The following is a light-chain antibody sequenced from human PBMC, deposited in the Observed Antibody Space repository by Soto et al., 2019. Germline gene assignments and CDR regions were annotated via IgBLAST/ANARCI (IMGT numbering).Light chain of an antibody. CDR2: GAS. CDR3: QQYYYHPYT. CDR1: QSVSSN. J-gene: IGKJ2*01. Sequence: EIVMTQSPATLSVSPGERATLSCRASQSVSSNLAWYQQKPGQAPRLLIYGASTRATGIPARFSGSGSGTEFTLTISSLQSEDFAVYYCQQYYYHPYTFGQGTKLEIK. V-gene: IGKV3-15*01.